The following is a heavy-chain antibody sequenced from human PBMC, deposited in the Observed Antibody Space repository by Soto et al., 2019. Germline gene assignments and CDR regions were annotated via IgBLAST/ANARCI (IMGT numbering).Heavy chain of an antibody. CDR1: GYTFTSYD. D-gene: IGHD3-16*02. Sequence: SGKVSCKASGYTFTSYDINWVRQATGQGLEWMGWINPNTGYTDYAQKFQGRVTLTGNTSITTAYMELSSLRSEDTAVYYCVRGRVMITFGVVIVIDYWG. V-gene: IGHV1-8*01. CDR2: INPNTGYT. J-gene: IGHJ4*01. CDR3: VRGRVMITFGVVIVIDY.